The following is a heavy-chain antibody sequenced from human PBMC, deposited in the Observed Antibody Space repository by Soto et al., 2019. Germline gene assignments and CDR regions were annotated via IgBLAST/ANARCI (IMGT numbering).Heavy chain of an antibody. CDR3: AINELADYGMDV. Sequence: ASVKVSCKASGYTFTSYGISWVRQAPGQGLEWMGWISAYNSNTNYAQKLQGRVTMTTDTSTSTAYMELRSLRSDDTAVYYCAINELADYGMDVWGQGTTVTVSS. CDR1: GYTFTSYG. V-gene: IGHV1-18*04. CDR2: ISAYNSNT. J-gene: IGHJ6*02. D-gene: IGHD1-1*01.